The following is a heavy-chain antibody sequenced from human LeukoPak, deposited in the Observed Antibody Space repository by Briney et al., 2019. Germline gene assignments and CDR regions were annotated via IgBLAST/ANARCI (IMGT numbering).Heavy chain of an antibody. CDR3: ARDEDSSSWYAHDY. Sequence: GGSLRLSCAASGFTFSSYWMSWVRQAPGKGLEWVANIKQDGSEKYYVDSVKGRFTISRDNAKNSLYLQMNSLRAEDTAVYYCARDEDSSSWYAHDYWGQGTLVTVSS. CDR1: GFTFSSYW. J-gene: IGHJ4*02. D-gene: IGHD6-13*01. CDR2: IKQDGSEK. V-gene: IGHV3-7*01.